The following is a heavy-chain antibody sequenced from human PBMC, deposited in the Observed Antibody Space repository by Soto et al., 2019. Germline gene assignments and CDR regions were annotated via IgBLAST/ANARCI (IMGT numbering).Heavy chain of an antibody. CDR1: GYTFTDSA. J-gene: IGHJ4*02. Sequence: HVELVQSGADVKKPGASVTISCKASGYTFTDSALHWVRQAPGQSLEWMGWMNAGVGNTLYSQKFQGSITITRDTSASTAYMELNSLKSEDTAIYYCARDTGYTFGSLNYWGPGTLVTVSS. CDR2: MNAGVGNT. V-gene: IGHV1-3*01. CDR3: ARDTGYTFGSLNY. D-gene: IGHD5-18*01.